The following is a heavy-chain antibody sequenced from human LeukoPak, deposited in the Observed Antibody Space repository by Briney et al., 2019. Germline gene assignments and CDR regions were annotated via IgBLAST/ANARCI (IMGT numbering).Heavy chain of an antibody. V-gene: IGHV4-4*09. Sequence: SETLSLTCTVSGGSISSYYWSWIRQPPGKGLEWIGYIYTSGSTNYNPSLKSRVTISVDTSKNQFSLKLSSVTAADTAVYYCARHRADIVVVPAATHYYYYYYMDVWGKGTTVTVSS. CDR1: GGSISSYY. CDR3: ARHRADIVVVPAATHYYYYYYMDV. J-gene: IGHJ6*03. CDR2: IYTSGST. D-gene: IGHD2-2*01.